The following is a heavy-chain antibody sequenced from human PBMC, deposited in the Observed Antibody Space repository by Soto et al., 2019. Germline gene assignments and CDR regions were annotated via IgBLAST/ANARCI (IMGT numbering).Heavy chain of an antibody. V-gene: IGHV4-31*03. CDR2: IYYSGST. D-gene: IGHD3-3*01. Sequence: PSETLSRTCTVSGGSISSGGYYWSWIRQHPGKGLEWIGYIYYSGSTYYNPSLKSRATISVDTSNNQLSLKLSSVTAADTAVYYCARGAGTRRNYDHEYYGMDVWGQGTKVTVSS. CDR3: ARGAGTRRNYDHEYYGMDV. J-gene: IGHJ6*02. CDR1: GGSISSGGYY.